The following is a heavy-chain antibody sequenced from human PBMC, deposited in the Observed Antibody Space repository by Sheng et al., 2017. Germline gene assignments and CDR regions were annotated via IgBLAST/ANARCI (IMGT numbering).Heavy chain of an antibody. J-gene: IGHJ5*02. D-gene: IGHD2-2*01. Sequence: QVQLQESGPGLVKPSETLSLTCAVSGYSISSGYYWAWIRQPPGNGLEWIGNIYHRGSTYYNPSLKSRVTMSVDTSKNQFSLKLSSVTAADTAVYYCAREGYCSSTSCYLSWFDPWGQGTLVTVSS. CDR2: IYHRGST. V-gene: IGHV4-38-2*02. CDR1: GYSISSGYY. CDR3: AREGYCSSTSCYLSWFDP.